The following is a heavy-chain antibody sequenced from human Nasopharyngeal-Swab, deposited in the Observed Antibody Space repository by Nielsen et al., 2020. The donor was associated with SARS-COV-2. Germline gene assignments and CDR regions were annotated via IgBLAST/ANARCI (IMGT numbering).Heavy chain of an antibody. CDR2: INPNSGGT. CDR3: ARDGEVTSGFDP. CDR1: GYTFTGYY. J-gene: IGHJ5*02. V-gene: IGHV1-2*02. D-gene: IGHD4-17*01. Sequence: ASVKVSCKSTGYTFTGYYMHSVRQAPGQGLEWMGWINPNSGGTNYAQKFQGRVTMTRDTSISTAYMELSRLRSDDTAVYYCARDGEVTSGFDPWGQGTLVTISS.